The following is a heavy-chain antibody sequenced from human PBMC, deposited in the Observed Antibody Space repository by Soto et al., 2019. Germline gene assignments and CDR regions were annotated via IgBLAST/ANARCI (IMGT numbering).Heavy chain of an antibody. V-gene: IGHV3-30*18. J-gene: IGHJ6*02. CDR2: ISYDGTNK. CDR3: AKDLQSYGDYDYYCYGMDV. D-gene: IGHD4-17*01. Sequence: VQLVESGGGEVQPGRSLTISCAASGFTFSTYGMHWVRQTPGKGLAWVAVISYDGTNKFYSDSVKGRFTISRDNFKNTLTLQMNSLRADDTAVYSCAKDLQSYGDYDYYCYGMDVWGLGTRVTVSS. CDR1: GFTFSTYG.